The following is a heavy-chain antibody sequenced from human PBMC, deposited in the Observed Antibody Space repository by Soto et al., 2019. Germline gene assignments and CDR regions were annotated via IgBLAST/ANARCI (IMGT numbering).Heavy chain of an antibody. J-gene: IGHJ4*02. CDR1: VGTFSSYA. CDR3: ARLLGGPPGTAEFDY. V-gene: IGHV1-69*13. CDR2: IIPIFGTA. Sequence: GASVKVSCKASVGTFSSYAISWVRQAPGQGLEWMGGIIPIFGTANYAQKFQGRVTITADESTSTAYMELSSLRSEDTAVYYCARLLGGPPGTAEFDYWGQGTLVTVSS. D-gene: IGHD3-16*01.